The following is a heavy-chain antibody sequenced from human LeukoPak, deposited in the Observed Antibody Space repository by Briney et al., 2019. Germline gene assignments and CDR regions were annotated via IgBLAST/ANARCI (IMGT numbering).Heavy chain of an antibody. CDR1: GFTFSRFA. CDR3: ARDMRDSAQSRYFYGYEFDY. J-gene: IGHJ4*02. Sequence: GGSLRLSCVASGFTFSRFAMHWVRQAPGKGLEWVAVISYHGSTEYYADSVKGRFTISRDNSNNKLYLQMNSLRVEDTAVYLCARDMRDSAQSRYFYGYEFDYWGQGTLVAVSS. D-gene: IGHD5-18*01. CDR2: ISYHGSTE. V-gene: IGHV3-30-3*01.